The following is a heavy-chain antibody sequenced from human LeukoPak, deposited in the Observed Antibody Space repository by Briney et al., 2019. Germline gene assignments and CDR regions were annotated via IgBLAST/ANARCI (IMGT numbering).Heavy chain of an antibody. V-gene: IGHV1-69*06. CDR1: GCTFSSYA. Sequence: SVTVTCKCSGCTFSSYAINWVRQAPGQGLEWMGGISPIFGTANYAQKFQGRVTITADKSTSTAYMELSSLRSEDTAVYYSARDSVDLSGTPRFIRMDVWGKGTTVTVSS. CDR2: ISPIFGTA. CDR3: ARDSVDLSGTPRFIRMDV. J-gene: IGHJ6*04. D-gene: IGHD3-10*01.